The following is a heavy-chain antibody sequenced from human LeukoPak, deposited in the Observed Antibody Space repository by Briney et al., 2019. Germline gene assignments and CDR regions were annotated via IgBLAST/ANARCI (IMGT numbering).Heavy chain of an antibody. CDR1: GFTFSSYG. D-gene: IGHD1-26*01. Sequence: PGGSLRLSCAASGFTFSSYGMHWVRQAPGKGLEWVAVISYDGSNKYYADSVKGRFTISRDNSKNTLYLQMSSLRAEDTAVYYCARDPYYGDEGGPYYFDYWGQGTLVTVSS. CDR3: ARDPYYGDEGGPYYFDY. V-gene: IGHV3-30*03. J-gene: IGHJ4*02. CDR2: ISYDGSNK.